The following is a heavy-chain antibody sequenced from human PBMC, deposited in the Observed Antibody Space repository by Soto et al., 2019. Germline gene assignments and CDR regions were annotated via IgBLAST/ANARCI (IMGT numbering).Heavy chain of an antibody. J-gene: IGHJ4*02. Sequence: QVQLVESGGGVVQPGRSLRLSCAASGFTFSSYGMHWVRQAPGKGLEWVAVISYDGSNKYYADSVKGRFTISRDNSKNTLDLQMNRLRAEDTAVYYCAKDGGGRAVAVCYFDYWGQGTLVTVSS. D-gene: IGHD6-19*01. V-gene: IGHV3-30*18. CDR3: AKDGGGRAVAVCYFDY. CDR1: GFTFSSYG. CDR2: ISYDGSNK.